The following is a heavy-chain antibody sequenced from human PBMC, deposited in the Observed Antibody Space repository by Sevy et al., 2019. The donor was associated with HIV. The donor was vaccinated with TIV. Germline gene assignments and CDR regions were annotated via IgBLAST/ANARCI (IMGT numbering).Heavy chain of an antibody. V-gene: IGHV3-7*03. Sequence: GGSLRLSCAASGFTFSSYWMSWVRQAPGKGLEWVANIKQDGSEKYYVDSVKGRFTISRDNAKNSLYLQMNSLRAEDTAVNYCARLWSGGWYGSYYFDYWGQGTLVTVSS. CDR2: IKQDGSEK. D-gene: IGHD6-19*01. CDR3: ARLWSGGWYGSYYFDY. J-gene: IGHJ4*02. CDR1: GFTFSSYW.